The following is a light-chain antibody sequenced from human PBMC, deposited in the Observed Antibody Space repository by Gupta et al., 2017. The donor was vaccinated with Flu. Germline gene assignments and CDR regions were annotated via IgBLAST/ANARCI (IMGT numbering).Light chain of an antibody. CDR2: DAS. J-gene: IGKJ5*01. CDR3: QQYDRSPT. V-gene: IGKV3D-20*01. Sequence: EIVLTQAPGTLSMSPGERGNLSCRASQSVNRNYLAWYQQTPGLAPRLLIYDASSGSGTDFTLTISRLETEDSAVYYCQQYDRSPTFGQGTRLEIK. CDR1: QSVNRNY.